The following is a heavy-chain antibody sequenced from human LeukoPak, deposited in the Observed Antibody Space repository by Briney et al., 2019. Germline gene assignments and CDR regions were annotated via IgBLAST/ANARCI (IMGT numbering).Heavy chain of an antibody. D-gene: IGHD4-11*01. V-gene: IGHV3-66*02. J-gene: IGHJ4*02. CDR2: IYSGGST. CDR1: GFTVSTNY. Sequence: PGGSLRLSCAASGFTVSTNYMSWVRQAPGKGLEWVSVIYSGGSTYYADSVKGRFTISRDNSKNTLYLQVNSLRAEDTAVYYCARWTTVTTRFDYWGQGTLVTVSS. CDR3: ARWTTVTTRFDY.